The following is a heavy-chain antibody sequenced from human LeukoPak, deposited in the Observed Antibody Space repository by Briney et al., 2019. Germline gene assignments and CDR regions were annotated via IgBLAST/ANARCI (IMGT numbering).Heavy chain of an antibody. CDR3: AKDRRPSNWYYFDY. V-gene: IGHV3-30*18. CDR2: ISHDGSEK. Sequence: PGGSLRLSCAASGFSISTYGMHWVRQAPGKGLEWVAMISHDGSEKYYVDSAKGRFTISRDNSKNTLYLQMNSLRAEDTAVYYCAKDRRPSNWYYFDYWGQGTLVTVSS. D-gene: IGHD5-24*01. CDR1: GFSISTYG. J-gene: IGHJ4*02.